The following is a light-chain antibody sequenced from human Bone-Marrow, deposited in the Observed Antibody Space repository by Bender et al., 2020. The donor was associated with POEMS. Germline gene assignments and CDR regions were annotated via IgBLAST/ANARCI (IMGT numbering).Light chain of an antibody. J-gene: IGLJ3*02. Sequence: QSALTQPASVSGSPGQSVTISCTGTSSDIGAYNYVSWYQPHPGKAPKLMIYDVSNRPSGVSNRFSGSKSGSTASLTISGLQAEDEADYYCNSYTSSATRVFGGGTKLTVL. CDR2: DVS. CDR3: NSYTSSATRV. V-gene: IGLV2-14*03. CDR1: SSDIGAYNY.